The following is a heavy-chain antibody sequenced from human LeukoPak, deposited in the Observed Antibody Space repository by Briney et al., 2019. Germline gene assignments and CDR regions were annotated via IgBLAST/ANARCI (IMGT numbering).Heavy chain of an antibody. V-gene: IGHV3-7*03. CDR2: IKQGGSKK. CDR3: ATPLDYYDTTGYPQGGD. Sequence: GGSLRLSCAASGGTFSSYWMTWVRQAPGKGLEWVANIKQGGSKKNYLASVKDRFTPPRANAPNSLYLQMNSLRAEDTAVYYCATPLDYYDTTGYPQGGDWGQGTLVTVSS. D-gene: IGHD3-22*01. CDR1: GGTFSSYW. J-gene: IGHJ4*02.